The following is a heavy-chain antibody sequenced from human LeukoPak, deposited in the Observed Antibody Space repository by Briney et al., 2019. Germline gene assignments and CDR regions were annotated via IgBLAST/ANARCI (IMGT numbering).Heavy chain of an antibody. CDR1: GFTFSSYA. Sequence: QPGGSLRLSCAASGFTFSSYAMHWVRQAPGKGLEWVAVISYDGSNKYYAGSVRGRFTISRDNSKNTLYLQMNSLRAEDTAVYYCAKAEVFWSGYYSVYYYYYMDVWGKGTTVTVSS. D-gene: IGHD3-3*01. V-gene: IGHV3-30-3*01. CDR2: ISYDGSNK. J-gene: IGHJ6*03. CDR3: AKAEVFWSGYYSVYYYYYMDV.